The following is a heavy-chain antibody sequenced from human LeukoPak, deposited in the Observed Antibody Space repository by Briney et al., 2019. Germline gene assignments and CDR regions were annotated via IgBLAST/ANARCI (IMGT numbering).Heavy chain of an antibody. CDR3: AKGSGPGSYSFDY. CDR2: IRYDGSNK. Sequence: GGSLRLSCAASGFTFSSYGMRWVRQAPGKELEWVAFIRYDGSNKYYADSVKGRFTISRDNSKNTLYLQMNSLRAEDTAVYYCAKGSGPGSYSFDYWGQGTLVTVSS. J-gene: IGHJ4*02. CDR1: GFTFSSYG. D-gene: IGHD3-10*01. V-gene: IGHV3-30*02.